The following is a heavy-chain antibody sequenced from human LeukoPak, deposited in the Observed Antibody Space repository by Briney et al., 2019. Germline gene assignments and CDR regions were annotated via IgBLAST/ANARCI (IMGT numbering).Heavy chain of an antibody. CDR1: GGTFSNYA. D-gene: IGHD1-14*01. V-gene: IGHV1-69*05. CDR2: IIPIFGTA. CDR3: ARVAEPRAEYYFDY. J-gene: IGHJ4*02. Sequence: SVKVSCKASGGTFSNYAISWVRQAPGQGLEWMGGIIPIFGTANYAQKFQGRVTITTDESTSTAYMELSSLRSEDTAVYYCARVAEPRAEYYFDYWGQGTLVTVSS.